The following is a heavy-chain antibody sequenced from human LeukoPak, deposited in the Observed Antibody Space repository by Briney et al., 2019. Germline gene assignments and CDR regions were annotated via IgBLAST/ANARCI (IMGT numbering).Heavy chain of an antibody. V-gene: IGHV3-15*01. CDR3: TLRRYCSSTSCPTYYYYYGMDV. CDR1: GFTFSNAW. CDR2: NKSKTDGGTT. D-gene: IGHD2-2*01. J-gene: IGHJ6*02. Sequence: KTGGSLRLSCAASGFTFSNAWMSWVRQAPGKGLECLGRNKSKTDGGTTDYAAPVKGRFTISRDDSKNTLYLQMNSLKTEDTAVYYCTLRRYCSSTSCPTYYYYYGMDVWGQGTTVTVSS.